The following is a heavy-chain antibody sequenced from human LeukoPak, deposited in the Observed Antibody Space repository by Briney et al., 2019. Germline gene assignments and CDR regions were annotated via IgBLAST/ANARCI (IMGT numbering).Heavy chain of an antibody. CDR1: GFTFSRYW. Sequence: GGSLRLSCAASGFTFSRYWMNWVRQAPGKGLEWLANIKQDGSEKYYVYSVKVRFTISRDNDQNLVYLQLNSLSSDDTAVYYCAGGAGWTSGMWGQGTLVIVSS. D-gene: IGHD6-19*01. J-gene: IGHJ3*02. V-gene: IGHV3-7*01. CDR2: IKQDGSEK. CDR3: AGGAGWTSGM.